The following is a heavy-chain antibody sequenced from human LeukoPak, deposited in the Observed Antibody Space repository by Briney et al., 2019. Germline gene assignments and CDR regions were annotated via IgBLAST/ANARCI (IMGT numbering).Heavy chain of an antibody. CDR1: GGTFSSYA. D-gene: IGHD6-19*01. J-gene: IGHJ4*02. Sequence: ASVKVSCKASGGTFSSYAISWLRQAPGQGLEWMGGIIPIFGTANYAQKFQGRVTITADESTSTAYMELSSLRSEDTAVYYCAREVAGRLYFDYWGQGTLVTVSS. V-gene: IGHV1-69*13. CDR2: IIPIFGTA. CDR3: AREVAGRLYFDY.